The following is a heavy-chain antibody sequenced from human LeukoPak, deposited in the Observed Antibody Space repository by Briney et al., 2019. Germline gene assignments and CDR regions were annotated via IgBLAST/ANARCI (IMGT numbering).Heavy chain of an antibody. J-gene: IGHJ6*02. CDR1: GFTFSSSA. CDR3: AKAGRAPTDFWSDYYTYYYAMDV. D-gene: IGHD3-3*01. CDR2: ISDSGGST. Sequence: GGSLRLSCAASGFTFSSSAMSWVRQAPGKGLEWVSAISDSGGSTYYAASVKGRFTISRDNSENMLSLQMNSLRAEDTATYYCAKAGRAPTDFWSDYYTYYYAMDVWGQGTTVTVSS. V-gene: IGHV3-23*01.